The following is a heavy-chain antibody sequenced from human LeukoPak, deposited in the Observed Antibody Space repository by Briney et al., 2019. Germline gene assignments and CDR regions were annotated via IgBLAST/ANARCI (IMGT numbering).Heavy chain of an antibody. Sequence: SETLSLTCTVSGGSISGYYWSWIRQPPGKGLEWIGYIYYSGSTKYNPSLKSRVTISLDASKNKFSLRLSSLTAADTAVYYCARGALDTKTRFDYWGQGTLVTVSS. CDR2: IYYSGST. V-gene: IGHV4-59*01. J-gene: IGHJ4*02. CDR3: ARGALDTKTRFDY. CDR1: GGSISGYY. D-gene: IGHD5-18*01.